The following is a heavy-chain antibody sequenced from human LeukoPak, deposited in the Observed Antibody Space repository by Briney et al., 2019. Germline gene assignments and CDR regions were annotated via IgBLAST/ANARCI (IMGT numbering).Heavy chain of an antibody. CDR3: AREDIVVVPAALNYYNYYGMDV. Sequence: GGSLRLSCAASGITFSSYAMHWVRQAPVKGLEWVSVISDSGGWTYYADSVKGRFTISRDNAKNSLYLQMNSLRAEDTAVYYCAREDIVVVPAALNYYNYYGMDVWGQGTTVTVSS. CDR2: ISDSGGWT. CDR1: GITFSSYA. V-gene: IGHV3-21*01. J-gene: IGHJ6*02. D-gene: IGHD2-2*01.